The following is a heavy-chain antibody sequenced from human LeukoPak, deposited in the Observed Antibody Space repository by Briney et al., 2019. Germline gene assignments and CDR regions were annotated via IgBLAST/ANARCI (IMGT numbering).Heavy chain of an antibody. CDR2: IDPKSGDT. D-gene: IGHD5/OR15-5a*01. V-gene: IGHV1-2*02. CDR3: ATRMSSLAGFDP. J-gene: IGHJ5*02. Sequence: ASVKVACEASGYSFTGANIHWVRQTPGQGLEWVGRIDPKSGDTKYAKKFQGRFTVTRDTSISTVYMDLSRLTSDDTAIYHCATRMSSLAGFDPWGQGTLVTVSS. CDR1: GYSFTGAN.